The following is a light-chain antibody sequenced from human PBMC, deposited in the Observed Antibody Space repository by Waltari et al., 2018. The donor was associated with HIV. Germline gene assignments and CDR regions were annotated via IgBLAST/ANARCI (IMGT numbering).Light chain of an antibody. J-gene: IGLJ1*01. CDR1: SREVGGYKY. Sequence: QSALTQPRSVSGSPGQSVTIPCTGTSREVGGYKYVAWYQQHPGKAPKLMIYDVTQRPSGVPDRFSGSKSGNTASLTISVLQAEDEADYYCCSYAGSYTYVFGTGTKVTVL. V-gene: IGLV2-11*01. CDR3: CSYAGSYTYV. CDR2: DVT.